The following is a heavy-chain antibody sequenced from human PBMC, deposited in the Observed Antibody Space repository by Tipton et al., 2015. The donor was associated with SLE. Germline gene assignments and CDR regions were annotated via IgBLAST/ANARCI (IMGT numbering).Heavy chain of an antibody. V-gene: IGHV4-59*02. J-gene: IGHJ5*02. Sequence: TLSLTCTVSGGSVGNYYWSWIRQSPGKGLEWIGYIHYTGSTEYNPSLKSRVTISVDTSKNQFNLKLRSVTVVDTAVYYCARLEDPFGIFGVPKGWFDPWGQGTLVTVSS. D-gene: IGHD3-3*01. CDR1: GGSVGNYY. CDR2: IHYTGST. CDR3: ARLEDPFGIFGVPKGWFDP.